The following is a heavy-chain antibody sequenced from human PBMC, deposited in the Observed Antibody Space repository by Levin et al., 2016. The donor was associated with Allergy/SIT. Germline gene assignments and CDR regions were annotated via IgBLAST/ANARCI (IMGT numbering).Heavy chain of an antibody. J-gene: IGHJ6*02. Sequence: WIRQPPGKGLEWVSSISSSSSYIYYADSVKGRFTISRDNAKNSLYLQMNSLRAEDTAVYYCARYFGYYGMDVWGQGTTVTVSS. CDR3: ARYFGYYGMDV. D-gene: IGHD2/OR15-2a*01. CDR2: ISSSSSYI. V-gene: IGHV3-21*04.